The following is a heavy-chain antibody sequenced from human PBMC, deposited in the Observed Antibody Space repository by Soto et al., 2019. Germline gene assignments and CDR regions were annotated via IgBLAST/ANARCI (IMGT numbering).Heavy chain of an antibody. D-gene: IGHD5-18*01. J-gene: IGHJ4*02. CDR1: GGTFSSYA. V-gene: IGHV1-69*12. CDR2: IIPIFGTA. Sequence: QVQLVQSGAEVKKPGSSVKVSCKASGGTFSSYAISWVRQAPGQGLEWMGGIIPIFGTANYAQKFQGRVTIXAXXSTSTAYMELSSLRSEDTAVYYCAREGYGAMVTDYWGQGTLVTVSS. CDR3: AREGYGAMVTDY.